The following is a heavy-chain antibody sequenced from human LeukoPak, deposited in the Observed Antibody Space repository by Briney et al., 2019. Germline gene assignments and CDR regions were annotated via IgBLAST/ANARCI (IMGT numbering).Heavy chain of an antibody. CDR3: ARVYGEIDY. CDR2: MNPKSGNT. Sequence: GASGKVSFTASGYIFTNYDINWVRQATGQGLELMGWMNPKSGNTGYSQKVQGRVTMTRDTSITTAYMELSSLRSEDTAVYYCARVYGEIDYWGQGTLVTVSS. CDR1: GYIFTNYD. J-gene: IGHJ4*02. D-gene: IGHD4-17*01. V-gene: IGHV1-8*01.